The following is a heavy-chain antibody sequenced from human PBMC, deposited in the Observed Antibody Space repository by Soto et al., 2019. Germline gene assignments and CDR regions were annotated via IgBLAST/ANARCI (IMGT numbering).Heavy chain of an antibody. CDR3: ARVSAARANWFDP. CDR1: GYTFTSYD. D-gene: IGHD6-6*01. J-gene: IGHJ5*02. V-gene: IGHV1-8*01. CDR2: MNPNSGNT. Sequence: ASVKVSCKASGYTFTSYDINWVRQATGQGLEWMGWMNPNSGNTGYAQKFQGRVTMTRNTSISTAYMELSSLRSEDTAVYYCARVSAARANWFDPWGQGTLVTVSS.